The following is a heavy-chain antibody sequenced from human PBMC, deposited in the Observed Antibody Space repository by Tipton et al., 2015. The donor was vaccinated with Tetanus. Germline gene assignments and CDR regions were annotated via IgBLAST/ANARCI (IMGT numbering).Heavy chain of an antibody. CDR1: GFTFSSYA. Sequence: GSLRLSCAASGFTFSSYAMSWVRQAPGKGLEWVSAISGSGGSTYYADSVKGRFTISRDNSKNTLYLQMNSLRAEDTAVYYCARVTRDQGSGSLPLDYWGQGTLVTVSS. J-gene: IGHJ4*02. CDR2: ISGSGGST. CDR3: ARVTRDQGSGSLPLDY. V-gene: IGHV3-23*01. D-gene: IGHD6-19*01.